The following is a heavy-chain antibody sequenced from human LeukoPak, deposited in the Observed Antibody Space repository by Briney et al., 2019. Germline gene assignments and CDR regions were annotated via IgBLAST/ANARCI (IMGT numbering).Heavy chain of an antibody. Sequence: PGGSLRLSCAASGFTFSSYRMSWVRPAPGKGLEWVANIKQDGSEKYYVDSVKGRFTISRDNTKNSLYLQMNSLRAEDTAVYYCARGGTITWVEDYWGQGTLVTVSS. D-gene: IGHD3-16*01. CDR1: GFTFSSYR. J-gene: IGHJ4*02. V-gene: IGHV3-7*05. CDR3: ARGGTITWVEDY. CDR2: IKQDGSEK.